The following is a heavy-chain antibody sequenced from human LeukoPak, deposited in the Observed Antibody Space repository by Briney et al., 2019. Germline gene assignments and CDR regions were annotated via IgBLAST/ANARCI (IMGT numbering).Heavy chain of an antibody. CDR1: GFTVSSSY. V-gene: IGHV3-66*01. CDR3: ARDFPDSSSPDFDY. J-gene: IGHJ4*02. CDR2: IYSDGAT. Sequence: GGSLRLSCAASGFTVSSSYMSWVRQAPGKGLEWVSVIYSDGATYYADSVKGRFTISRDNSKNTLYLQMNSLRAEDTAVYYCARDFPDSSSPDFDYWGQGTLVTVSS. D-gene: IGHD6-6*01.